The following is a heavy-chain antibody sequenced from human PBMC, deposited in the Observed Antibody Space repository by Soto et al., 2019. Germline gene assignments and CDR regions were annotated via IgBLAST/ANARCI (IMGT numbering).Heavy chain of an antibody. CDR2: ISGSDGST. Sequence: EVQLLESGGGLVQPGGSLRLSCAASGFTFSTYAMSWVRQAPGKGLEWVSAISGSDGSTYYANSVKGRFTISRDNSKNTLYLQMNSLRAEDTAVYYCAKDRLSGGYYGMDVWGQGTTVTVSS. D-gene: IGHD7-27*01. J-gene: IGHJ6*02. V-gene: IGHV3-23*01. CDR3: AKDRLSGGYYGMDV. CDR1: GFTFSTYA.